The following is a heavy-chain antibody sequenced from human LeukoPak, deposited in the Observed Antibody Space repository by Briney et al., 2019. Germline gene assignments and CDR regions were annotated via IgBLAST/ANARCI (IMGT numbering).Heavy chain of an antibody. CDR3: ARPLGYCSSTSCYFWFDP. CDR1: GGSISSYY. V-gene: IGHV4-59*04. D-gene: IGHD2-2*01. J-gene: IGHJ5*02. CDR2: IYYSGST. Sequence: SETLSLTCTVSGGSISSYYWSWIRQPPGKGLEWIGNIYYSGSTYYNPSLKSRVTISVDTSKNQFSLKLSSVTAADTAVYYCARPLGYCSSTSCYFWFDPWGQGTLVTVSS.